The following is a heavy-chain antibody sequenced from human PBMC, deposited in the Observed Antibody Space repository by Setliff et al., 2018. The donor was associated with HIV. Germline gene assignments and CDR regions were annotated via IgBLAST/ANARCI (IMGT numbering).Heavy chain of an antibody. V-gene: IGHV4-38-2*01. CDR1: GYSISSGYY. CDR3: ARHDPEETLSFGDLSSLANFDS. D-gene: IGHD3-10*01. CDR2: IYHSGGT. J-gene: IGHJ4*02. Sequence: PSETLSLTCAVSGYSISSGYYWGWIRQPPGKGLEWIGSIYHSGGTYYNPSLKSRVTISVDTSKNQFSLHLTSVTAADTAIYYCARHDPEETLSFGDLSSLANFDSWGQGTLVTVSS.